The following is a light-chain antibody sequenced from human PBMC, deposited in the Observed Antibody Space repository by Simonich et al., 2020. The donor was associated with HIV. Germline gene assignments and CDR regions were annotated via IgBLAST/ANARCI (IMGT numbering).Light chain of an antibody. V-gene: IGKV3-20*01. CDR1: QSVSSY. J-gene: IGKJ1*01. CDR3: QHFGRSPWT. CDR2: GAS. Sequence: EIVMTQSPATLSVSPGERATLSCRASQSVSSYLAWYQQKPGQAPRLLIYGASSRATGIPDRFSGSGSGTGFTLTISRLEPEDFAVYYCQHFGRSPWTFGQGTKVEIK.